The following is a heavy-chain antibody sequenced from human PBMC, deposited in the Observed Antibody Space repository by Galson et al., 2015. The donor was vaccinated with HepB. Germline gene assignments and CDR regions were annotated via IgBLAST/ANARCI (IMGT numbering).Heavy chain of an antibody. J-gene: IGHJ6*02. D-gene: IGHD4-17*01. CDR1: GFSFSSYG. CDR3: VKEQDYGDYGGGDV. Sequence: SLRLSCAASGFSFSSYGMHWVRQAPGTGLEWVAVISYDGSNKYYAESVMGRFTVSRDNSKNTLYLQMNSLRAEDTAVYYCVKEQDYGDYGGGDVWGQGTTVTVSS. CDR2: ISYDGSNK. V-gene: IGHV3-30*18.